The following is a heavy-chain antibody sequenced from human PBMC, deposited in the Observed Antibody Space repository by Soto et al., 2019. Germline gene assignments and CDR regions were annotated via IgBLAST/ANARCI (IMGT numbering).Heavy chain of an antibody. V-gene: IGHV3-30-3*01. Sequence: QVQLVESGGGVVQPGRSLRLSCAASGFTFSSYAMHWVRQAPGKGLEWVAVISYDGSNKYYADSVKGRFTISRDNSKNTLYLQMNSLRAEDTAVYYCARGYDSSGYYRNDCWGQGTLVTVSS. CDR3: ARGYDSSGYYRNDC. D-gene: IGHD3-22*01. CDR1: GFTFSSYA. J-gene: IGHJ4*02. CDR2: ISYDGSNK.